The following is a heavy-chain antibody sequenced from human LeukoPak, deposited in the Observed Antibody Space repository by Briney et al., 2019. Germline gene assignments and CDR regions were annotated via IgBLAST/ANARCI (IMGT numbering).Heavy chain of an antibody. V-gene: IGHV1-18*01. Sequence: ASVKVSCKASGYTFTSYGISWVRQAPGQGLEWMGWISAYNGNTNYAQKLQGRVTMTTDTSTSTAYMELRSLRSDDTAVYYCARDPPYCTNGVCYNGGFDYWGLGTLVTVSS. J-gene: IGHJ4*02. CDR1: GYTFTSYG. CDR2: ISAYNGNT. CDR3: ARDPPYCTNGVCYNGGFDY. D-gene: IGHD2-8*01.